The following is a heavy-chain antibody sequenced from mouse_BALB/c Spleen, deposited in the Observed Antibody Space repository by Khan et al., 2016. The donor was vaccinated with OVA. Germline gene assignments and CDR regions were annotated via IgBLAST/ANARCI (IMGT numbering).Heavy chain of an antibody. V-gene: IGHV9-3-1*01. CDR2: INTYTGEP. Sequence: QIQLVQSGPEVKKPGETVKISCKASGYSFTNYGMNWVRQAPGKGLKWMGWINTYTGEPTYADDFKGRFAFSLETSASTAYLQINNLKNEDTATYFFASVGYWYFDVWGAGTTVTVSS. CDR1: GYSFTNYG. J-gene: IGHJ1*01. CDR3: ASVGYWYFDV.